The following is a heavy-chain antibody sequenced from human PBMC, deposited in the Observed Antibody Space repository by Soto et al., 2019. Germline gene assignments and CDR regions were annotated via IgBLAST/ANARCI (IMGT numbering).Heavy chain of an antibody. CDR1: GGSISSYY. CDR3: ARIGEQQLVPDY. V-gene: IGHV4-59*08. CDR2: IYYSGSP. D-gene: IGHD6-13*01. Sequence: PSETLSLTCTVSGGSISSYYWSWIRQPPGKGLEWIGYIYYSGSPNYSPSLESRVTISEDTSKNQFSLKLSSVTAADTAVYYCARIGEQQLVPDYWGQGTLVTVSS. J-gene: IGHJ4*02.